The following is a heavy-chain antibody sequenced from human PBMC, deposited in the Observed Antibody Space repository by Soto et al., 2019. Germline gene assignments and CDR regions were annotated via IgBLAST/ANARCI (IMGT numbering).Heavy chain of an antibody. D-gene: IGHD2-15*01. V-gene: IGHV1-2*02. CDR2: FNPNSGGA. CDR1: GYTFTAYY. Sequence: GASVKVSCKASGYTFTAYYIHWVRRAPGQGLEWMGWFNPNSGGANYAQSFQGRVTLTRDTSISTVYMELSGLTSDDTAVYFCARASDAATSWFVYWGQGTLVTVSS. CDR3: ARASDAATSWFVY. J-gene: IGHJ4*02.